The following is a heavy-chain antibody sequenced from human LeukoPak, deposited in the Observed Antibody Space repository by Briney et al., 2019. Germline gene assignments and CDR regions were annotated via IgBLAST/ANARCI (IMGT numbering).Heavy chain of an antibody. V-gene: IGHV3-74*01. CDR3: AVRGYSYGPFDY. CDR1: GFTFSSYW. Sequence: GGSLRLSCAVSGFTFSSYWMHWVRQAPGKGLVWVSRINTAGSSTSYADSVKGRFTISRDNAKNTLYLQMNSLRAEDTAVYYCAVRGYSYGPFDYWGQGTLVTVSS. J-gene: IGHJ4*02. CDR2: INTAGSST. D-gene: IGHD5-18*01.